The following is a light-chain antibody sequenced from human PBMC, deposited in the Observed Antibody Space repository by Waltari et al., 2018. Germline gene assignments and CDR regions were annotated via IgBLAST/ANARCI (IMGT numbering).Light chain of an antibody. CDR3: GTWDSSLSEGV. V-gene: IGLV1-51*02. CDR1: SSDIGKNY. Sequence: QSVLTQPPSVSAAPGQNVTISCSGSSSDIGKNYVSWYRQLPGPAPQLLIFENTQRPSGIPARFSGSKSGTSATMAITGLQAGDEAEYYCGTWDSSLSEGVFGGGTKLSVL. CDR2: ENT. J-gene: IGLJ3*02.